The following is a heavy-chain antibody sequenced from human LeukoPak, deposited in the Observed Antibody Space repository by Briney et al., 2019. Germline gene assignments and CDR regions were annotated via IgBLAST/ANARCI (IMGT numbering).Heavy chain of an antibody. J-gene: IGHJ4*02. V-gene: IGHV3-74*01. CDR3: TRDYYGAGAK. CDR1: GYTFSDSW. Sequence: GGSLRLSCEVSGYTFSDSWMNWVRQTPGKGLVWFSIIDFDGSTTTYADSVKGRFTISRDNAKNTLYLQMNSLRAEDTGVYYCTRDYYGAGAKWGQGVLVTVSS. CDR2: IDFDGSTT. D-gene: IGHD3-10*01.